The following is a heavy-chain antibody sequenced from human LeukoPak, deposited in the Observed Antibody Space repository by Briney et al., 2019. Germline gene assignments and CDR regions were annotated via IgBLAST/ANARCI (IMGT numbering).Heavy chain of an antibody. CDR1: GGTFSSYA. CDR2: IIPIFGTA. J-gene: IGHJ4*02. V-gene: IGHV1-69*13. CDR3: ARDRRSHYDILAGSLDS. D-gene: IGHD3-9*01. Sequence: GASVKVSCKASGGTFSSYAISWVRQAPGQGLEWMGGIIPIFGTANYAQKFQGRVTITADESTSTAYMELRSLRSDDTAVYYCARDRRSHYDILAGSLDSWGQGILVTVSS.